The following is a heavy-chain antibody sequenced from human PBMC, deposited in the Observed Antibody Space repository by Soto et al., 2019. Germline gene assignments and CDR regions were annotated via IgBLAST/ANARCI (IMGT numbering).Heavy chain of an antibody. J-gene: IGHJ6*02. V-gene: IGHV3-15*07. CDR1: GFTFSNAW. D-gene: IGHD5-12*01. CDR2: IKSKTDGGTT. CDR3: TTDIVATITGYYYYGMDV. Sequence: NPGGSLRLSCAASGFTFSNAWMNWVRQAPGKGLEWVGRIKSKTDGGTTDYAAPVKGRFTISRDDSKNTLYLQMNSLKTEDTAVYYCTTDIVATITGYYYYGMDVWGQGTTVTVSS.